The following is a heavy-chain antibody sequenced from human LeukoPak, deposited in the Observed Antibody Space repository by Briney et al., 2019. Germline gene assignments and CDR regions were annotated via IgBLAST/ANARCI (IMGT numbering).Heavy chain of an antibody. CDR1: GFTFSSYA. J-gene: IGHJ4*02. D-gene: IGHD6-6*01. Sequence: PGGSLRLSCAASGFTFSSYAMSWVRQAPGKGLEWVSAISGSGGSTYYADSVKGRFTISRDNSKNTLYLQMNSLRAEDTAVYYCAKRPRYSSSFVDYFDYWGQGTLVTVSS. CDR2: ISGSGGST. CDR3: AKRPRYSSSFVDYFDY. V-gene: IGHV3-23*01.